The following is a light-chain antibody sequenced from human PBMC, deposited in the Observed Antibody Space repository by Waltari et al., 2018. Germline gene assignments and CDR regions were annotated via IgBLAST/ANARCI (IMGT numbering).Light chain of an antibody. J-gene: IGLJ1*01. V-gene: IGLV2-23*01. CDR1: SSDVGSYNL. Sequence: QSALTQPASVSGSPGQSITISCTGTSSDVGSYNLVSWYQQSPGKAPKLMILSDRVSGTESDNTASLTISGLQAEDEADYYCCSYAPGNTYVFGTGTKVTVL. CDR3: CSYAPGNTYV.